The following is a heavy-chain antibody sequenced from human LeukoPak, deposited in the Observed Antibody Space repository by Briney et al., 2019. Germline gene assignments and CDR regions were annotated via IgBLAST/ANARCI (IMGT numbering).Heavy chain of an antibody. Sequence: SETLSLTCTVSGGSISSSSYYWGWIRQPPGKGLEWIGSIYYSGSTYYNPPLKSRVTISVDTSKNQFSLKLSSVTAADTAVYYCASGGIAAAAVGYWGQGTLVTVSS. CDR2: IYYSGST. V-gene: IGHV4-39*07. CDR1: GGSISSSSYY. D-gene: IGHD6-13*01. J-gene: IGHJ4*02. CDR3: ASGGIAAAAVGY.